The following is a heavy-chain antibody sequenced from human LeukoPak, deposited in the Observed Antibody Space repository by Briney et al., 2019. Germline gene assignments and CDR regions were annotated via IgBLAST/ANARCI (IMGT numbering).Heavy chain of an antibody. V-gene: IGHV1-69*05. Sequence: SVKVPCKASGGTFSSYAISWVRQAPGQGLEWMGGIIPIFGTANYAQKFQGRVTITTDESTSTAYMELSSLRSEDTAVYYCARPGIAAAGFPFDYWGQGTLVTVSS. CDR1: GGTFSSYA. CDR2: IIPIFGTA. D-gene: IGHD6-13*01. CDR3: ARPGIAAAGFPFDY. J-gene: IGHJ4*02.